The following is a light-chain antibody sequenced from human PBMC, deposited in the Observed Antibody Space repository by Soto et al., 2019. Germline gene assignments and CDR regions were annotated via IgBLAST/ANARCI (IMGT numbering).Light chain of an antibody. CDR3: QQSYIFPYT. V-gene: IGKV1-39*01. Sequence: DIQMTQSPSSLSASVGDRVTISCRSSENIRNYLIWYRQKPGKAPELLMYVGSTLESGVPSRFSGSGLGTDFTLTIKSLQPEDFGVYYCQQSYIFPYTFGRGTSLDI. J-gene: IGKJ2*01. CDR1: ENIRNY. CDR2: VGS.